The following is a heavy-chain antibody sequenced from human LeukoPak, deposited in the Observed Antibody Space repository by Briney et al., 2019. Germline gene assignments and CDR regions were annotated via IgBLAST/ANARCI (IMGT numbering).Heavy chain of an antibody. D-gene: IGHD2-21*01. CDR2: TCSSDSGT. CDR3: AKAPVTSCRGAYCYPFDS. J-gene: IGHJ4*02. CDR1: GFTLSLYA. V-gene: IGHV3-23*01. Sequence: PGGSLRLSCAASGFTLSLYAMSWVRQAPGKGLEWVSATCSSDSGTYYADSVRGRFTISRDNSKNRLYLQMNSLRSEDAAVYYCAKAPVTSCRGAYCYPFDSWGQGTLVTVSS.